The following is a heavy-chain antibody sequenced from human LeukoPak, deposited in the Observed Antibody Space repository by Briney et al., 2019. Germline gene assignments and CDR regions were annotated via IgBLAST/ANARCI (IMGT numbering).Heavy chain of an antibody. J-gene: IGHJ4*02. D-gene: IGHD3-10*01. CDR3: ARDLGYGSGYFGY. V-gene: IGHV4-30-2*01. Sequence: SQTLSLTCTISGGSISSGGYSWSWIRQPPGKGLEWIGNIYHSGSTYYNPSLKSRVIISVDRSKNQFSLKLSSVTAADTAVYYCARDLGYGSGYFGYWGQGTLVTVSS. CDR2: IYHSGST. CDR1: GGSISSGGYS.